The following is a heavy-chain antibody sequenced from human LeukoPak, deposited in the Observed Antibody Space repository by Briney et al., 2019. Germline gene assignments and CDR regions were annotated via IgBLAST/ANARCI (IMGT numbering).Heavy chain of an antibody. CDR2: MNPNSGNT. V-gene: IGHV1-8*01. CDR3: ARGKIWYDILTGYYFDY. D-gene: IGHD3-9*01. CDR1: GYTFTSYD. J-gene: IGHJ4*02. Sequence: ASVKVSCKASGYTFTSYDIKWVRHATGQGLEWMGWMNPNSGNTGYAQKFQGRVTMTRNTSISTAYMELSSLRSEDTAVYYCARGKIWYDILTGYYFDYWGQGPLVTVSS.